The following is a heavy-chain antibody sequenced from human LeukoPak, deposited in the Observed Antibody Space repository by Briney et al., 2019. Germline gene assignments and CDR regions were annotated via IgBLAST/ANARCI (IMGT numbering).Heavy chain of an antibody. J-gene: IGHJ6*03. CDR2: IRYDGSNK. CDR1: GFTFSSYG. V-gene: IGHV3-30*02. CDR3: AKYGSGTPYYYYYMNV. Sequence: TGGSLRLSCAASGFTFSSYGMHWVRQAPGKGLEWVAFIRYDGSNKYYADSVKGRFTISRDNSKNTLYLQMNSLRAEDTAVYYCAKYGSGTPYYYYYMNVWGKGTTVTVSS. D-gene: IGHD3-10*01.